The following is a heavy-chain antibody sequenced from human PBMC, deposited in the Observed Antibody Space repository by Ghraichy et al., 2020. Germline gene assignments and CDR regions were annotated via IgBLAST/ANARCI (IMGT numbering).Heavy chain of an antibody. Sequence: SETLSLTCAVYGGSFSGYYWSWIRQPPGKGLEWIGEINHSGSTNYNPSLKSRVTISVDTSKNQFSLKLSSVTAADTAVYYCARGPRYFWSGYSGYYYYGMDVWGQGTTVTVSS. CDR1: GGSFSGYY. V-gene: IGHV4-34*01. CDR2: INHSGST. J-gene: IGHJ6*02. D-gene: IGHD3-3*01. CDR3: ARGPRYFWSGYSGYYYYGMDV.